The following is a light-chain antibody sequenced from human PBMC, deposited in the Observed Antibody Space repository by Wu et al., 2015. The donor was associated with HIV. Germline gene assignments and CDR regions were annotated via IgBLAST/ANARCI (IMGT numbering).Light chain of an antibody. CDR1: QSISSW. V-gene: IGKV1-5*03. CDR2: KTS. CDR3: QKYNSAPRT. J-gene: IGKJ3*01. Sequence: DIQMTQSPSTLSASVGDRVSITCRASQSISSWLAWYQQKPGEAPKLLIYKTSTLQTGVPSRFSGSGSGTEFTLTISSLQPEDVATYYCQKYNSAPRTFGPGTKVDIK.